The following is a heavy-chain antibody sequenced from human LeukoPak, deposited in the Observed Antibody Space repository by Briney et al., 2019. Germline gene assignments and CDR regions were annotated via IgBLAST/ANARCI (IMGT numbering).Heavy chain of an antibody. D-gene: IGHD1-26*01. CDR2: IYYSGST. CDR3: AREASGQSSWDY. J-gene: IGHJ4*02. CDR1: GVSISSSIYF. V-gene: IGHV4-39*07. Sequence: PSETLSFTCTISGVSISSSIYFWGWIRQPPGKGLEWIGSIYYSGSTYYNPSLKSRVTISVDTSKNQFSLKLSSVTAADTAVYYCAREASGQSSWDYWGQGTLVTVSS.